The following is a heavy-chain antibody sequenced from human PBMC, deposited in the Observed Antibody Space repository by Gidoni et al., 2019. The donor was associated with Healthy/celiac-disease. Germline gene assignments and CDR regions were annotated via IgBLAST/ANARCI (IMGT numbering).Heavy chain of an antibody. D-gene: IGHD6-19*01. CDR1: GYSISSGYY. J-gene: IGHJ5*02. CDR2: IYHSGST. Sequence: QVQLQESGPGLVKPSETLSLTCTVSGYSISSGYYWGWLRQPPGKGLEWIGSIYHSGSTYYNPSLKSRVTISVDTSKNQFSLKLSSVTAADTAVYYCAREPPRIAVAVTRRKGNSWFDPWGQGTLVTVSS. CDR3: AREPPRIAVAVTRRKGNSWFDP. V-gene: IGHV4-38-2*02.